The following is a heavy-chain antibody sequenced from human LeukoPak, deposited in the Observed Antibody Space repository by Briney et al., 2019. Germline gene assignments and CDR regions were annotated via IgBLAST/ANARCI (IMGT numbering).Heavy chain of an antibody. D-gene: IGHD5-12*01. CDR1: GFTFSSYW. Sequence: QTGGSLRLSCAASGFTFSSYWMSWVRQAPGKGLEWVANIKQDGSEKYYVDSVKGRFTISRDNAKNSLYLQMNSLRAEDTAVYYCARTAYIVATYFDYWGQGTLVTVSS. CDR3: ARTAYIVATYFDY. CDR2: IKQDGSEK. V-gene: IGHV3-7*01. J-gene: IGHJ4*02.